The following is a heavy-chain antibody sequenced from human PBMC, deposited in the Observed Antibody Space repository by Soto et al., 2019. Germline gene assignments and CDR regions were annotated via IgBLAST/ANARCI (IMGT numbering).Heavy chain of an antibody. CDR1: GFTFSSYA. Sequence: GGSLRLSCAASGFTFSSYAMSWVRQAPGKGLEWVSAISGGGGGNTYYADSVKGRFTISRDDSKNTLYLEMNSLRVEDTAVYYCARGGGMSFDYWGQGTLVTVSS. V-gene: IGHV3-23*01. CDR3: ARGGGMSFDY. CDR2: ISGGGGGNT. D-gene: IGHD2-15*01. J-gene: IGHJ4*02.